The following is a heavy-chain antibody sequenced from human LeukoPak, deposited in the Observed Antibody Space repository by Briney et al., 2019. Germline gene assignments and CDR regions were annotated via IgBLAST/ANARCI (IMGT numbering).Heavy chain of an antibody. D-gene: IGHD6-6*01. J-gene: IGHJ6*02. Sequence: GASVKVSCKASGYTFTSHGISWVRQAPGQGLEWMGWISAYNGNTNYAQKLQGRVTMTTDTSTSTAYMELRSLRSDDTAVYYCARDRPEGVLYYYHYYGMDVWGQGTTVTVSS. V-gene: IGHV1-18*01. CDR1: GYTFTSHG. CDR3: ARDRPEGVLYYYHYYGMDV. CDR2: ISAYNGNT.